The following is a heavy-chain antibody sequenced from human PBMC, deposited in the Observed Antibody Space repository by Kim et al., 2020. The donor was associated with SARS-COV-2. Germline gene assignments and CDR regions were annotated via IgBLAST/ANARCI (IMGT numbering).Heavy chain of an antibody. CDR3: AGLYSNDYPYYPNMDV. CDR1: GGPISSYY. D-gene: IGHD4-4*01. J-gene: IGHJ6*02. CDR2: VFSSGST. Sequence: SETLSLTCDVSGGPISSYYWSWIRQPAGKGLEWIGQVFSSGSTTYNPSLKSRVPISLDRSETQFSLELRYVSAADTALYYCAGLYSNDYPYYPNMDVWGPGTTVTVSS. V-gene: IGHV4-4*07.